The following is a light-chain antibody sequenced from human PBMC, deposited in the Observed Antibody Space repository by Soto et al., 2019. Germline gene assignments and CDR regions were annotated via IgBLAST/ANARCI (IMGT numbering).Light chain of an antibody. CDR1: QSVFYSSNNNNF. Sequence: IVMTQSPDSLAVSLGERATINCKSSQSVFYSSNNNNFLAWYQQKPGQPPKLLIYWASTRKSGVPDRFSASGSGADFTLTISSLQAEDVAVYYCQQYYSNPPTFGGGTKVEIK. CDR2: WAS. CDR3: QQYYSNPPT. J-gene: IGKJ4*01. V-gene: IGKV4-1*01.